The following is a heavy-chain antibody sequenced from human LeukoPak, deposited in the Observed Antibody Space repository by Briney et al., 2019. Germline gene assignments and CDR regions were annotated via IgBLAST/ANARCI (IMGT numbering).Heavy chain of an antibody. V-gene: IGHV7-4-1*02. CDR2: INTNTGNP. Sequence: ASVKVSCKASGYTFTNYAMHWVRQAPGQRLEWMGWINTNTGNPTYGQGFTGRFVFSLDTSVSTAYLQISSLKAEDTAVYYCARNNADGEGRFSYWGQGTLVTVSS. CDR3: ARNNADGEGRFSY. J-gene: IGHJ4*02. CDR1: GYTFTNYA. D-gene: IGHD3-10*01.